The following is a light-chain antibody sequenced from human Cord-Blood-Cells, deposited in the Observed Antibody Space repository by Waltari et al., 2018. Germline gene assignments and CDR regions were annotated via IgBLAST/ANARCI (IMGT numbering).Light chain of an antibody. CDR1: SSNIGAGYD. V-gene: IGLV1-40*01. Sequence: QSVLTQPPSVSGAPGQRVTISCTGSSSNIGAGYDVHWYQQLPGTAPKLLIYGTRNWPSGDPDRFSGAKSGTSASLAITGLQAEDEADYYCQSYDSSLSGAVFGGGTKLTVL. CDR3: QSYDSSLSGAV. J-gene: IGLJ2*01. CDR2: GTR.